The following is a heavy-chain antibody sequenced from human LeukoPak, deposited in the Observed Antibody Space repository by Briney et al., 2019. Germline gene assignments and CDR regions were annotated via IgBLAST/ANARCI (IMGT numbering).Heavy chain of an antibody. J-gene: IGHJ6*03. CDR3: ASPRGYELPYYYYYMDV. CDR2: ISAYNGNT. CDR1: GYTFTSYG. D-gene: IGHD5-12*01. V-gene: IGHV1-18*01. Sequence: ASVKVSCKASGYTFTSYGISWVRQAPGQGLEWMGWISAYNGNTNYAQKLQGRVTMTTDTSTSTADMELRSLRSEDTAVYYCASPRGYELPYYYYYMDVWGKGTTVTVSS.